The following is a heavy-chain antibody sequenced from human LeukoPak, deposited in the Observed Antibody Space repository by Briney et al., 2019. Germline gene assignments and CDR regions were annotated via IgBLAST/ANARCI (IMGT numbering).Heavy chain of an antibody. CDR1: GYTFTSSG. Sequence: ASVKVSCKASGYTFTSSGISWMRQAPGQGLEWMGWISAYNGNTKYAQRRITMTADTSTNTAYMELRSLRSDDTAVYYCATHSHYSYTYGMDVWGQGITVTVSS. CDR2: ISAYNGNT. V-gene: IGHV1-18*01. D-gene: IGHD3-16*02. J-gene: IGHJ6*02. CDR3: ATHSHYSYTYGMDV.